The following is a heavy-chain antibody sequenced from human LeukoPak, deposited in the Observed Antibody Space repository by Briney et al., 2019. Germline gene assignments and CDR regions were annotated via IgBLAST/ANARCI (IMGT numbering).Heavy chain of an antibody. CDR2: ISYDGTNK. CDR1: GFTFSHYA. D-gene: IGHD3-22*01. CDR3: AKGGYYASSGSYAFDI. J-gene: IGHJ3*02. V-gene: IGHV3-30*18. Sequence: PGRSLRLSCAASGFTFSHYAMHWVRQAPGKGLDWVAVISYDGTNKYYVDSVKGRFTISRDNSKNTLYLQMNSLRAEDTPVYYCAKGGYYASSGSYAFDIWGQGTVVTVSS.